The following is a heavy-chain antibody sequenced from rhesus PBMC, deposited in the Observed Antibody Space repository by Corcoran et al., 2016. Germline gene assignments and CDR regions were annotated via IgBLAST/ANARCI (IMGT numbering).Heavy chain of an antibody. CDR2: IDPSDSDT. V-gene: IGHV5-2*01. D-gene: IGHD6-25*01. Sequence: EVQLVQSGAEVKRPGESLKISCKTSGYSFTSYWISWVRQMPGKGLEWMGAIDPSDSDTSYSPSFQGQVTISADKSISTAYLQWSSLKASDTATYYCAKESIAAAAYYYGLDSWGQGVVVTVSS. J-gene: IGHJ6*01. CDR1: GYSFTSYW. CDR3: AKESIAAAAYYYGLDS.